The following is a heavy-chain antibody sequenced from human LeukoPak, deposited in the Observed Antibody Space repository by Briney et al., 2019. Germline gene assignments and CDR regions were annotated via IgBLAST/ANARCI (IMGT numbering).Heavy chain of an antibody. CDR1: GFTFDDYA. Sequence: GGSPRLSCAASGFTFDDYAMHWVRQAPGKGLEWVSGISWNSGSIGYADSVKGRFTISRDNAKNSLYLQMNSLRAEDTALYYCAKDMSYSSGWYYFDYWGQGTLVTVSS. CDR2: ISWNSGSI. J-gene: IGHJ4*02. V-gene: IGHV3-9*01. CDR3: AKDMSYSSGWYYFDY. D-gene: IGHD6-19*01.